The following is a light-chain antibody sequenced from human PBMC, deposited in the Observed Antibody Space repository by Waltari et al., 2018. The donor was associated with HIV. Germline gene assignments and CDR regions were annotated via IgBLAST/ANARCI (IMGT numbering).Light chain of an antibody. V-gene: IGKV1-33*01. CDR3: QQFQLLPLT. CDR1: QDIGSH. Sequence: DLRMTQSPSSLSLSVGARITITCQTSQDIGSHLNWLQQKAGQAPQLLIHHASDLHPGVPSRFAGGGSGSNFSFTITSLQPEELGVYFCQQFQLLPLTFGGGT. CDR2: HAS. J-gene: IGKJ4*01.